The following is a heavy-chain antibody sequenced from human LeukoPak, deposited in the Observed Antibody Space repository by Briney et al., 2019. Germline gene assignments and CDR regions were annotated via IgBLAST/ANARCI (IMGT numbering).Heavy chain of an antibody. CDR1: GLTFSNAW. D-gene: IGHD2-8*01. CDR3: TKVGVYYYDA. J-gene: IGHJ4*02. CDR2: IRSMSAGGTL. Sequence: GGSLRLSCTASGLTFSNAWMTWVRQVPGKGLEWVGRIRSMSAGGTLDYAAPVQGRFTISRDDSKNTVYLHMNSLRTEDTAIYYCTKVGVYYYDAWGQGTLVTVSS. V-gene: IGHV3-15*01.